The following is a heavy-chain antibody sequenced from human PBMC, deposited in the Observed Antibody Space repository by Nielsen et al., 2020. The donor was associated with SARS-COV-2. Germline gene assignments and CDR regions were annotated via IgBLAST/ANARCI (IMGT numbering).Heavy chain of an antibody. D-gene: IGHD3-22*01. Sequence: GGSLRLSCAASGFTFDDYAMHWVRQAPGKGLEWVSGISRDSGSVDYVDSVKGRFTISRDNAKNSLYLQMNSLRAEDTALYYCANGNYYDSSGYSYWGQGTLVTVSS. J-gene: IGHJ4*02. CDR1: GFTFDDYA. CDR2: ISRDSGSV. V-gene: IGHV3-9*01. CDR3: ANGNYYDSSGYSY.